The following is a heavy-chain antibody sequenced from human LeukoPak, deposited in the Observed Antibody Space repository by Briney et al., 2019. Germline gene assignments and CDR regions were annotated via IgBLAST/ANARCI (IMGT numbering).Heavy chain of an antibody. CDR2: IYSGGTR. V-gene: IGHV3-53*05. CDR3: ATGIGAAGRIDY. J-gene: IGHJ4*02. D-gene: IGHD6-13*01. Sequence: GGSLRLSCAASGFTVSSNYMTWVRKAPGKALKCVSGIYSGGTRCYADSVEGRFTISRDNSKNTLYLNMNSLRPEDAAVYYCATGIGAAGRIDYWGQGALVTVSS. CDR1: GFTVSSNY.